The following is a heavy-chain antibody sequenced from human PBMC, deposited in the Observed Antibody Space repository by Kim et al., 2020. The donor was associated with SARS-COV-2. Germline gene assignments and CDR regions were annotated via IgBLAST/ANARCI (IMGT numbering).Heavy chain of an antibody. Sequence: SVKVSCKASGGTFSSSAISWVRQAPGQGLEWMGRIIPIFGITNYAQKFQGRVAITADKSTSTAYMELTSLRSEDTAVYYCARMLRGYCSSAACDDAHYY. CDR3: ARMLRGYCSSAACDDAHYY. D-gene: IGHD2-2*01. V-gene: IGHV1-69*04. CDR2: IIPIFGIT. J-gene: IGHJ6*01. CDR1: GGTFSSSA.